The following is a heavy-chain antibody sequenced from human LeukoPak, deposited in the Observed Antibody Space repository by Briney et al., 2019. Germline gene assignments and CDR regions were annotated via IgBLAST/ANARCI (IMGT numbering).Heavy chain of an antibody. V-gene: IGHV3-30*03. J-gene: IGHJ4*02. CDR3: ARARGLWFGELFEYYFDY. CDR2: ITYDGSNK. CDR1: GFSFSSCG. D-gene: IGHD3-10*01. Sequence: GESLRLSCAVSGFSFSSCGIYWVCLAQGQGMEWVAIITYDGSNKYYADSVQGRFTISRDNSKNTLYLQMNSLRAEDTAVYYCARARGLWFGELFEYYFDYWGQGTLVTVSS.